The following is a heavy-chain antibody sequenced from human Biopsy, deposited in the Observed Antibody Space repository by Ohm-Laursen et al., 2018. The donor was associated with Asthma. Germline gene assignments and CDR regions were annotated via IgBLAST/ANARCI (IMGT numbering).Heavy chain of an antibody. CDR3: ARCQVGYSSGWSLLLKKIYYSGMDV. CDR2: IMTVFGTT. Sequence: SVKVSCNAPGGTFSNSAISWVRQAPGQGLEWLGGIMTVFGTTNYAQKFQGRVTITADESTSTAYMEVTSLRSEDTAIYYCARCQVGYSSGWSLLLKKIYYSGMDVWGQGTAVTVSS. V-gene: IGHV1-69*13. D-gene: IGHD6-19*01. J-gene: IGHJ6*02. CDR1: GGTFSNSA.